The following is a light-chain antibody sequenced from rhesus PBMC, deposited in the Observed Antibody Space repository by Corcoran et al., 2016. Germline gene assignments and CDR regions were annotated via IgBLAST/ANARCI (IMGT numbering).Light chain of an antibody. CDR2: QGS. CDR1: QSLVYSNGNTY. V-gene: IGKV2-65*01. J-gene: IGKJ1*01. CDR3: RRGTNVPT. Sequence: DVVMTQSPLSLPITPGQPASIPCRSSQSLVYSNGNTYLSWYQQKPGQPPRRLIYQGSNRDSGVPDSFSGSGVGTDFTLQMSRVGAGDVVVYSCRRGTNVPTFGQGTKVEIK.